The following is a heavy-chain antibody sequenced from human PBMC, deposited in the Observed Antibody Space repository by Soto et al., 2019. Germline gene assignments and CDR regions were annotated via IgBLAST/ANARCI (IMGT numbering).Heavy chain of an antibody. V-gene: IGHV4-34*01. D-gene: IGHD2-8*01. CDR1: ACPFSGFY. J-gene: IGHJ4*02. Sequence: XETLSLTCTVAACPFSGFYWSWIRQSPGNGLEWIREINHSGSTNYNPSLKTRVTISVDTSKNQFSLNLSSVTAADTAVYYCARGKGYCTTSSCRECGSCYYDYSGQGDLATFSS. CDR3: ARGKGYCTTSSCRECGSCYYDY. CDR2: INHSGST.